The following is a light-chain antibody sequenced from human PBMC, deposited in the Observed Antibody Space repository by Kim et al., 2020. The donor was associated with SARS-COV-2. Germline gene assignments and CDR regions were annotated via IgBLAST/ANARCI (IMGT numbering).Light chain of an antibody. Sequence: GQSVTISCTGTSSDVGGYNYVSWYQQRPGKAPKLRIYDVSKRPSGVPDRFSGSKSGNTASLTISGLQAEDEADYYCCSYAGSYTYVFGTGTKVTVL. CDR2: DVS. V-gene: IGLV2-11*01. CDR3: CSYAGSYTYV. CDR1: SSDVGGYNY. J-gene: IGLJ1*01.